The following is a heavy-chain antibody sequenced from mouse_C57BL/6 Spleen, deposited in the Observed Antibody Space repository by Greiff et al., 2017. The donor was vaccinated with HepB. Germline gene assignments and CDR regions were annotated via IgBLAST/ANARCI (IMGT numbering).Heavy chain of an antibody. CDR1: GYAFSSSW. D-gene: IGHD2-4*01. CDR2: IYPGDGDT. Sequence: VQLQQSGPELVKPGASVKISCKASGYAFSSSWMNWVKQRPGKGLEWIGRIYPGDGDTNYNGKFKGKATLTADKSSSTAYMQLSSLTSEDSAVYFCTRDYDYDSGDYWGQGTTVTVSS. CDR3: TRDYDYDSGDY. V-gene: IGHV1-82*01. J-gene: IGHJ2*01.